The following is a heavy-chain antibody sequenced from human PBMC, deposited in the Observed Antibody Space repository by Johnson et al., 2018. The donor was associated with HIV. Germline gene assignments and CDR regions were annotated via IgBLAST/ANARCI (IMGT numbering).Heavy chain of an antibody. CDR2: MYSGGDS. V-gene: IGHV3-66*02. J-gene: IGHJ3*02. CDR1: GFTVSSYY. CDR3: AREGYDSSGYSDAFDI. D-gene: IGHD3-22*01. Sequence: VQLVESGGGLVQPGGSLRLSCAASGFTVSSYYMSWVSQAPGQGLEWVSVMYSGGDSYYADSVTGRFTISRDNSKNTLYLQMNSLRAEDTAVYYCAREGYDSSGYSDAFDIWGQGTMVTVSS.